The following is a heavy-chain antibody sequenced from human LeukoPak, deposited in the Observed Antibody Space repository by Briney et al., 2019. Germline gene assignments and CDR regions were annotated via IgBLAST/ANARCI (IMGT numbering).Heavy chain of an antibody. V-gene: IGHV4-39*07. CDR2: IYYSGST. D-gene: IGHD5-24*01. CDR3: ARVSKGPRRDGYNHFDY. CDR1: GGSISSSSYY. J-gene: IGHJ4*02. Sequence: PSETLSLTCTVSGGSISSSSYYWGWIRQPPGKGLEWIGSIYYSGSTYYNPSLKSRVTISVDTSKNQFSLKLSSVTAADTAVYYCARVSKGPRRDGYNHFDYWGQGTLVTVSS.